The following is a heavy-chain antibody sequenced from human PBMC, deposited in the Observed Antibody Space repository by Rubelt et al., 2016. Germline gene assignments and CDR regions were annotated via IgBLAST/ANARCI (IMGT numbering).Heavy chain of an antibody. J-gene: IGHJ2*01. Sequence: SMHWVRQAPGKGLEWMGGFDPEDGETIYAQKFQGRVTMTEDTSTDTAYMELSSLRSEDTAVYYSATGLGYFGLWGRGTLVTVSS. CDR2: FDPEDGET. V-gene: IGHV1-24*01. CDR3: ATGLGYFGL. CDR1: S. D-gene: IGHD6-19*01.